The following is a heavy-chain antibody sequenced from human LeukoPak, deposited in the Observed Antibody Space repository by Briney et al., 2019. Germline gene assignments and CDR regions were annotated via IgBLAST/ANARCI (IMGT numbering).Heavy chain of an antibody. CDR1: GFTFSNYE. CDR2: ISSSGSTI. J-gene: IGHJ3*02. CDR3: ASGSYRYLAFDI. Sequence: GGSLRLSCAASGFTFSNYEFNWVRQAPGKGLEWVSDISSSGSTIKYADSVKGRFTISRDNAKNSLYLQMNSLRAEDTAVYYCASGSYRYLAFDIWGQGTMVTVS. D-gene: IGHD3-16*02. V-gene: IGHV3-48*03.